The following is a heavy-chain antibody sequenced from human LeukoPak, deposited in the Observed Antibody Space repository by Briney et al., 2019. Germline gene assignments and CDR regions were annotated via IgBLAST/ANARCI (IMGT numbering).Heavy chain of an antibody. D-gene: IGHD6-19*01. J-gene: IGHJ6*02. Sequence: SQTLSLTCTVSGGSISSGGYSWSWIRQPPGKGLEWIGYIYHSGSTYYNPSLKSRVTISVDRSKNQFSLKLSSVTAADTAVYYCARVNPEMSSGWPTYYYYGMDVWGQGTTVTVSS. CDR2: IYHSGST. CDR3: ARVNPEMSSGWPTYYYYGMDV. V-gene: IGHV4-30-2*01. CDR1: GGSISSGGYS.